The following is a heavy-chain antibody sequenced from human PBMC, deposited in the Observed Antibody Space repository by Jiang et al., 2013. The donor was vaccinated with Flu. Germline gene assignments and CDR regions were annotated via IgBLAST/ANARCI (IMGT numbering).Heavy chain of an antibody. Sequence: GSGLVKPSETLSLTCTVSGGSVTSPTDYWGWIRQPPGKALEWIATIYYIGTTYYNPSLKSRVTMSLDMSRNRFSLNLRSVTAADTAIYYCARNSSSSPWFDPWGQGTKVVVSS. CDR2: IYYIGTT. CDR3: ARNSSSSPWFDP. D-gene: IGHD3-22*01. V-gene: IGHV4-39*07. CDR1: GGSVTSPTDY. J-gene: IGHJ5*02.